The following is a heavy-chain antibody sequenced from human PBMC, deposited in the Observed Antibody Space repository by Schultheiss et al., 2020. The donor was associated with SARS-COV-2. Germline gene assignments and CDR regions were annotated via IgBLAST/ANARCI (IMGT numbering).Heavy chain of an antibody. D-gene: IGHD3-16*01. CDR2: ISSSSSYT. Sequence: GGSLRLSCAASGFTFSSSEMNWVRQAPGKGLEWVSYISSSSSYTNYADSVKGRFTISRDNAKNSLYLQMNSLRAEDTAVYYCARETTYTYNWFDPWGQGTLVTVSS. J-gene: IGHJ5*02. CDR1: GFTFSSSE. V-gene: IGHV3-48*03. CDR3: ARETTYTYNWFDP.